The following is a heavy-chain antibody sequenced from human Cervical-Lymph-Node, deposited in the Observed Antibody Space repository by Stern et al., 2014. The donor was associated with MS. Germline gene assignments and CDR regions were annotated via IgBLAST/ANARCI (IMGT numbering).Heavy chain of an antibody. CDR1: GFTFSNYA. D-gene: IGHD3/OR15-3a*01. Sequence: EVQLVESGGGLVQPGGSLRLSCAASGFTFSNYAMSWVRQAPGMGLEWVSGISGSGGSTYYADSVKGRFTISRDNSKNTLYLQMNSLRAEDTAIYYCAKDIMGLVPAGEFDYWGQGTLVTVSS. V-gene: IGHV3-23*04. J-gene: IGHJ4*02. CDR2: ISGSGGST. CDR3: AKDIMGLVPAGEFDY.